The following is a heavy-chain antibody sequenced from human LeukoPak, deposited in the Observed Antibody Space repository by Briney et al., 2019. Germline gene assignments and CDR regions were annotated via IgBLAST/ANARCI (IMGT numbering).Heavy chain of an antibody. CDR3: AHFRGGAFDF. D-gene: IGHD3-16*01. Sequence: SETLSLTCAVYGGSFSGYYWSWIRQPPGKGLEWIGEINHSGSTNYNPSLKSRVTISVDTSKNRFALKLSSVTAADTAVYYCAHFRGGAFDFWGQGTMVTVSA. J-gene: IGHJ3*01. CDR1: GGSFSGYY. CDR2: INHSGST. V-gene: IGHV4-34*01.